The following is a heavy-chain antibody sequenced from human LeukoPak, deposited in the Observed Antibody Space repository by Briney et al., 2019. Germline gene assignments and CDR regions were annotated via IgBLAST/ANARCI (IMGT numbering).Heavy chain of an antibody. CDR1: GFTFSSYD. CDR2: IRYDGSNK. Sequence: GGSLRLSCAASGFTFSSYDMHWVRQAPGKGLEWVAFIRYDGSNKYYADSVKGRFSISRDSSKNILYLQMNSLRAEDTAVYYCAKDRCSNGIGCYYYYMDVWGKGTTVTISS. V-gene: IGHV3-30*02. CDR3: AKDRCSNGIGCYYYYMDV. D-gene: IGHD2-8*01. J-gene: IGHJ6*03.